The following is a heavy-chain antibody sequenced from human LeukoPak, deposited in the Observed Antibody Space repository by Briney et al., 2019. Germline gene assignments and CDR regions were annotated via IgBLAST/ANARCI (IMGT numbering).Heavy chain of an antibody. J-gene: IGHJ3*02. D-gene: IGHD2-15*01. V-gene: IGHV3-21*01. CDR1: GFTFSSYS. CDR2: ISSSSSYI. Sequence: PGGSLRLSCAASGFTFSSYSMIWVRQAPGKGLEWVSSISSSSSYIYYADSVKGRFTISRDNAKNSLYLQMNSLRAEDTAVYYCAREVDFAFDIWGQGTMVTVSS. CDR3: AREVDFAFDI.